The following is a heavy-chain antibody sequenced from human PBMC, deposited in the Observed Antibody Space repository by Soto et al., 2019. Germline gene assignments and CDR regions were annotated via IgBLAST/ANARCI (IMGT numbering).Heavy chain of an antibody. CDR3: AKDGEFGYYYSSGYYGGQFDY. CDR2: ISYDGSNK. J-gene: IGHJ4*02. D-gene: IGHD3-22*01. Sequence: QVQLVESGGGVVQPGRSVRLSCAASGFTFSSYGMHWVRQAPGKGLEWLALISYDGSNKYYADSVKGRFTISRDNSKNTLYLQMNSLRAEDTAVYYCAKDGEFGYYYSSGYYGGQFDYWGQGTLVTVSS. V-gene: IGHV3-30*18. CDR1: GFTFSSYG.